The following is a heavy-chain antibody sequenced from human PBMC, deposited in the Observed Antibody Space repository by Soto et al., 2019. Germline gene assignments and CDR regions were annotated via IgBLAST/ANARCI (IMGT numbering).Heavy chain of an antibody. CDR3: ARAAPSRSSSRSGFYYYYGMDV. CDR2: INHSGST. V-gene: IGHV4-34*01. D-gene: IGHD6-6*01. J-gene: IGHJ6*02. Sequence: QVQLQQWGAGLLKPSETLSLTCAVYGGSFSGYYWSWIRQPPGKGLEWIGEINHSGSTNYNPSLKSRVSISVDTSKNQFSLKLSSVTAADTAVYYCARAAPSRSSSRSGFYYYYGMDVWGQGTTVTVSS. CDR1: GGSFSGYY.